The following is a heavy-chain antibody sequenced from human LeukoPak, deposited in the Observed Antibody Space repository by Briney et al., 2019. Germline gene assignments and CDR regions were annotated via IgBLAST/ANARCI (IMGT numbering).Heavy chain of an antibody. CDR3: ARDQSDYYDSSGPLYYFDY. CDR2: ISAYNGNT. D-gene: IGHD3-22*01. J-gene: IGHJ4*02. CDR1: GYTFTSYG. Sequence: GASEKVSCKASGYTFTSYGISLVRQAPGQGLEWTGWISAYNGNTNYAQKLQGRVTMTTDTSTSTAYMELRSLRSDDTAVYYCARDQSDYYDSSGPLYYFDYWGQGTLVTVSS. V-gene: IGHV1-18*01.